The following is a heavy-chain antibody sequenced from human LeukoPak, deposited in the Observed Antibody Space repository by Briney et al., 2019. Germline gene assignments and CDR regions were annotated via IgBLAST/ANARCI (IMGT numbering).Heavy chain of an antibody. Sequence: PSETLSLTCTVSGGSISSSNYNWGWIRQPPGKGLEWVGSIYYSGSTDYNPSLKSRVTISIDTSKNQFSLKLSSVTAADTAVYYCARGDGLGSYYGGYWGQGTLVTVSS. CDR1: GGSISSSNYN. V-gene: IGHV4-39*07. CDR2: IYYSGST. CDR3: ARGDGLGSYYGGY. D-gene: IGHD3-10*01. J-gene: IGHJ4*02.